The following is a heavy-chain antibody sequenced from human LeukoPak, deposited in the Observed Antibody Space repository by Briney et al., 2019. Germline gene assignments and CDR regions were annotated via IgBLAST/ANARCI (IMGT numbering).Heavy chain of an antibody. CDR3: ARYSDLDCSGGSCYYFDY. D-gene: IGHD2-15*01. Sequence: SETLSLTCTVSGGSISSYYWSWIRQPPGKGLEWIGYIYYSGSTNYNPSLKGRVTISVDTSKNQFSLKLSSVTAADTAVYYCARYSDLDCSGGSCYYFDYWGQGTLVTVSS. J-gene: IGHJ4*02. CDR1: GGSISSYY. CDR2: IYYSGST. V-gene: IGHV4-59*01.